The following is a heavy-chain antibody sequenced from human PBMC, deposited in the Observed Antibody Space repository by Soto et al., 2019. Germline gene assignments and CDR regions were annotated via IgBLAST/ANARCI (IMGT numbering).Heavy chain of an antibody. CDR1: GFTFSSYG. CDR3: ARDGPPRGELVQTEYFQH. Sequence: WGSLRLSCAASGFTFSSYGMHWVRQAPGKGLEWVAVIWYDGSNKYYADSVKGRFTISRDNSKNTLYLQMNSLRAEDTAVYYGARDGPPRGELVQTEYFQHWGQGTLGTVSS. CDR2: IWYDGSNK. D-gene: IGHD3-16*01. V-gene: IGHV3-33*01. J-gene: IGHJ1*01.